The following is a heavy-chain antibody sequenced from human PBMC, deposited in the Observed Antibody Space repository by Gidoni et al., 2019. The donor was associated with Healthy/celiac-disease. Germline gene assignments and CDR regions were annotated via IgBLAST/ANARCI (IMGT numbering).Heavy chain of an antibody. Sequence: QVQLQESGPGLVKPAETLSLTCTVAGYSISSGYYWGWIRQPPGKGLEWIGSSYHSGSTSYNPSLKSRVTISVDTSKNQFSLKLSSVTAADTAVYYCATSMVRGDPDAFDIWGQGTMVTVSS. D-gene: IGHD3-10*01. J-gene: IGHJ3*02. V-gene: IGHV4-38-2*02. CDR3: ATSMVRGDPDAFDI. CDR1: GYSISSGYY. CDR2: SYHSGST.